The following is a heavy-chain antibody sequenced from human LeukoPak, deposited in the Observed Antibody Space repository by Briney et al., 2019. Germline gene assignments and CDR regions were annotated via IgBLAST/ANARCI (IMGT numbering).Heavy chain of an antibody. CDR3: ASLVGATEYYCDY. Sequence: SETLSLTCPVSGGSISSYYWSWIRPPPGKGLEGIGCIYYSGSTNYNPSLKSRVTISVDTSKNQFSLKLSSVTAADTAVYYCASLVGATEYYCDYWGQGTLVTVSS. V-gene: IGHV4-59*08. CDR2: IYYSGST. D-gene: IGHD1-26*01. CDR1: GGSISSYY. J-gene: IGHJ4*02.